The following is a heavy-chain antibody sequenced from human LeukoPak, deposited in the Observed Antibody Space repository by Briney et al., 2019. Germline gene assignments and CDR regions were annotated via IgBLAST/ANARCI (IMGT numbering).Heavy chain of an antibody. J-gene: IGHJ4*02. CDR3: ARQGGSYYADDY. V-gene: IGHV3-7*01. D-gene: IGHD1-26*01. Sequence: GGSLRLSCETSGFIFSSYWMSWFRQAPGKGLEWVANIKEDGREKNYVDSVKGRFTISRDNTKNSLYLQMNRLRAEDTAIYYCARQGGSYYADDYWGQGNQVTVSS. CDR1: GFIFSSYW. CDR2: IKEDGREK.